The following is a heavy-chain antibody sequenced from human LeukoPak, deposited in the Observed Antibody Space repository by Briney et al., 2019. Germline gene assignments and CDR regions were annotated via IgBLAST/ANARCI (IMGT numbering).Heavy chain of an antibody. J-gene: IGHJ4*02. Sequence: SETLSLTCTVSGGSISSSSYYWGWIRQPPGKGLEWIGSIYYSGSTYYNPSLKSRVTISVDTSKNQFSLKLSSVTAADTAVYYCARHSSGSWYSRFDYWGQGTLVTVSS. CDR1: GGSISSSSYY. CDR3: ARHSSGSWYSRFDY. D-gene: IGHD6-13*01. CDR2: IYYSGST. V-gene: IGHV4-39*01.